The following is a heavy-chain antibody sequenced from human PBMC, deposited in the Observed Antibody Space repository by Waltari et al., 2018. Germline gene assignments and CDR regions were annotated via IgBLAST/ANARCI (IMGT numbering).Heavy chain of an antibody. CDR1: GYTFTGYY. CDR3: AREEAGNSLDC. Sequence: QVQLVQSGAEVKKPGASVKVSGKASGYTFTGYYMHWVRQAPGQGLDWMGWITPNSSCPNYAQQFQGRVTMPRDTSISTAYMELSRLRSDDTAVYYCAREEAGNSLDCWGQGTLVTVSS. V-gene: IGHV1-2*02. D-gene: IGHD6-13*01. CDR2: ITPNSSCP. J-gene: IGHJ4*02.